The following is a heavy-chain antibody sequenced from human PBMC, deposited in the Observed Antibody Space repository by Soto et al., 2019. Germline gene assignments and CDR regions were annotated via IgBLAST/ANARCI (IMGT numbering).Heavy chain of an antibody. CDR3: VVDGHCITTSCYGNWFDP. CDR2: INSDASHT. D-gene: IGHD2-2*01. Sequence: EVQLVESGGGLVHPGGALRLSGAASGVTFSTYWMHWIRQVPGQGLAWVSRINSDASHTYYADSVKGRFPISRVNAKNNQHLEMNSLRADDTAAYDWVVDGHCITTSCYGNWFDPWGQGTLVTVSS. CDR1: GVTFSTYW. V-gene: IGHV3-74*01. J-gene: IGHJ5*02.